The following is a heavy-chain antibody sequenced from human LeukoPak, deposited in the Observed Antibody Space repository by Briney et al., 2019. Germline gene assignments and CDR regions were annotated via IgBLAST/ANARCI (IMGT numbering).Heavy chain of an antibody. Sequence: SETLSLTCAVYGGSFSGYYWSWIRQPPGKGLEWIGEINHSGSTNYNPSLKSRVTISVDTSKNQFSLKLSSVTAADTAVYYCARVEQQLSVWFDPWGQGTLVTVSS. CDR1: GGSFSGYY. D-gene: IGHD6-13*01. CDR2: INHSGST. CDR3: ARVEQQLSVWFDP. J-gene: IGHJ5*02. V-gene: IGHV4-34*01.